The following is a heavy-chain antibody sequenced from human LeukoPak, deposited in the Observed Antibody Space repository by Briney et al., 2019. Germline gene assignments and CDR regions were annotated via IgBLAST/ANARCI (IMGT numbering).Heavy chain of an antibody. J-gene: IGHJ5*02. CDR1: GFTFSSYS. Sequence: GGSLRLSCAASGFTFSSYSVNWVRQAPGKGLEWVSYISSSSSTIYYADSVKGRFTISRDNAKNSLYLQMNSLRAEDTAVYYCARDRSIVGAWFDPWGQGTLVTVSS. CDR3: ARDRSIVGAWFDP. D-gene: IGHD1-26*01. CDR2: ISSSSSTI. V-gene: IGHV3-48*01.